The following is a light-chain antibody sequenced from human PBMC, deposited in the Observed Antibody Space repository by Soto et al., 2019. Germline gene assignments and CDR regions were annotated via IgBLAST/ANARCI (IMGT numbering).Light chain of an antibody. V-gene: IGKV3-15*01. CDR1: QSVSSN. CDR3: QQYNNWPPRA. CDR2: GAS. Sequence: EIVMTQSPATLSVSPGERATLSCRASQSVSSNLAWYQQKPGQAPRLLIYGASPRASGIPARFSGRGSGTEFPLPISSLQSADFAVYSCQQYNNWPPRAFGPGTKVDIE. J-gene: IGKJ3*01.